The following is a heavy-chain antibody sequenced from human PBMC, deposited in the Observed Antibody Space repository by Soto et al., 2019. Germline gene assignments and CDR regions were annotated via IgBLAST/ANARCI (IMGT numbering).Heavy chain of an antibody. J-gene: IGHJ4*02. D-gene: IGHD1-20*01. CDR1: GFTFSTFG. V-gene: IGHV3-48*04. CDR3: VRDRRISGINRGLDY. CDR2: VTSTGDAT. Sequence: GGSLRLSCAASGFTFSTFGMNWVRLAPGKGLEWLSFVTSTGDATYYAASVEGRFTISRDNDKDSLFLQMSSLRVEDTAVYYCVRDRRISGINRGLDYWGRGTLVTVSS.